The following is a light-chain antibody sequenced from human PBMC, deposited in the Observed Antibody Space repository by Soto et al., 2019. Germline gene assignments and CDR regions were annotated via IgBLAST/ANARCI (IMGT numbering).Light chain of an antibody. V-gene: IGKV3-15*01. Sequence: EIVLTQSPATLSVSPGERVTLSCRASQSVDINLAWYQQKPGQAPRLLIYGASTRATDMPGTFSGRGSGTEFTLTISSLQPDDFATYYCQQYNSYWTFGQGTKVDIK. CDR2: GAS. CDR1: QSVDIN. CDR3: QQYNSYWT. J-gene: IGKJ1*01.